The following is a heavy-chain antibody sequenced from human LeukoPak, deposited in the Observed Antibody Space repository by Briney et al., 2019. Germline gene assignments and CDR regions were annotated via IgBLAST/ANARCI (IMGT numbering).Heavy chain of an antibody. J-gene: IGHJ6*02. Sequence: QPGGSLRLSCAASGFTFTTYGMHWVRQAPGKGLEWVAVISYDGTNKYYADSVKGRFTISRDNSKNTLYLQMHSLRAEDTAVYYCAKDVIAAAVPWDYGMDVWGQGTTVTVSS. CDR2: ISYDGTNK. V-gene: IGHV3-30*18. CDR3: AKDVIAAAVPWDYGMDV. D-gene: IGHD6-13*01. CDR1: GFTFTTYG.